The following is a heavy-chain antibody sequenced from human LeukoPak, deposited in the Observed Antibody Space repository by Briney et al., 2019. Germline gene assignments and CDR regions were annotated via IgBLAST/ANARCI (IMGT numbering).Heavy chain of an antibody. V-gene: IGHV4-59*01. CDR1: GGSISSYY. Sequence: PSEILSLTCTVSGGSISSYYWSWIRQPPGKGLEWIGYVYYSGTTNYNPSLKSRVTISVDTSKNQFSLKVTSVTAADTAVYYCARSRAFNSGAFDPWGQGSLVTVSS. CDR2: VYYSGTT. D-gene: IGHD1-26*01. J-gene: IGHJ5*02. CDR3: ARSRAFNSGAFDP.